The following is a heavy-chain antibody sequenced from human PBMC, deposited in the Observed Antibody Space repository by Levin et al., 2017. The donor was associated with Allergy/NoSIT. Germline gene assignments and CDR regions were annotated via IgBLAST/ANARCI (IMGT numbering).Heavy chain of an antibody. CDR3: ANSAKWLRSANFDC. V-gene: IGHV4-39*01. Sequence: SETLSLTCTVSGGSISSSDSYWGWIRQPPGKGLQWIGSVSYSGSPYYNPSLKSRVTISLDTSNNQFTLKVTSVTAADTAVYYCANSAKWLRSANFDCWGQGTLVTVSS. CDR2: VSYSGSP. J-gene: IGHJ4*02. D-gene: IGHD5-12*01. CDR1: GGSISSSDSY.